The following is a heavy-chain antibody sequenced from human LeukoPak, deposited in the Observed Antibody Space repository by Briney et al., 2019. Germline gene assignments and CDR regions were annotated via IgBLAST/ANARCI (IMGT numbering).Heavy chain of an antibody. Sequence: GGSLRLSCAASGFTFSRSSMNWVRQAPGKGLEWVSSISSGSSYIYYTDSVKGRFTISRDNAKNSLYLRMNSLRAEDTAVYYCASFGDCSSTSCFSFDFWGQGTLVTVSS. J-gene: IGHJ4*02. CDR3: ASFGDCSSTSCFSFDF. D-gene: IGHD2-2*01. CDR1: GFTFSRSS. CDR2: ISSGSSYI. V-gene: IGHV3-21*01.